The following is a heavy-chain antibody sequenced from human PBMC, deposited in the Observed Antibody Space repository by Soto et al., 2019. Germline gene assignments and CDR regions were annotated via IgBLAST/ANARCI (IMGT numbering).Heavy chain of an antibody. V-gene: IGHV6-1*01. CDR1: GDSVSSNSAA. J-gene: IGHJ6*02. CDR2: TYYRSKWYN. Sequence: KQSQTLSLTCAISGDSVSSNSAAWNWIRQSPSRGLEWLGRTYYRSKWYNDYAVSVKSRITINPDTSKNQFSLQLNSVTPEDTAVYYCARISIAVAGTPYYYYYGMDVWGQGTTVTVSS. CDR3: ARISIAVAGTPYYYYYGMDV. D-gene: IGHD6-19*01.